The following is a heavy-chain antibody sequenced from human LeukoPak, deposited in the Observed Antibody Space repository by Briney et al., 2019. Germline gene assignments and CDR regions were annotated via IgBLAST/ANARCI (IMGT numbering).Heavy chain of an antibody. CDR3: ARFRRYYDSSGYYSAYYYGMDV. CDR1: GGSFSGYY. J-gene: IGHJ6*02. Sequence: PSETLSLTCAVYGGSFSGYYWSWIRQPPGKGLEWIGEINHSGSTNYNPSLKSRVTISVDTSKNQFSLKLSSVTAADAAVYYCARFRRYYDSSGYYSAYYYGMDVWGQGTTVTVSS. D-gene: IGHD3-22*01. CDR2: INHSGST. V-gene: IGHV4-34*01.